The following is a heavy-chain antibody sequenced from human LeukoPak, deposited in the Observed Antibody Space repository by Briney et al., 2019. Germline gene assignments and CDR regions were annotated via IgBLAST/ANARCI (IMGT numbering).Heavy chain of an antibody. V-gene: IGHV4-30-2*05. Sequence: SETLSLTCAVSGGSISSGGYSWSWIRQPPGKGLEWIGYIYHSGSTYYNPSLKSRVTISVDTSKNQFSLKLSSVTAADTAVYYCARWGYYDSSGYSPSYYFDYWGQGTLVTVSS. J-gene: IGHJ4*02. D-gene: IGHD3-22*01. CDR2: IYHSGST. CDR1: GGSISSGGYS. CDR3: ARWGYYDSSGYSPSYYFDY.